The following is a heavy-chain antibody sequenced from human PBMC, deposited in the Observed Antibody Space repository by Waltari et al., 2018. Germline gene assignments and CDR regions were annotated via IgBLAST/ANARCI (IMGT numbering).Heavy chain of an antibody. V-gene: IGHV1-2*06. CDR1: GYTFTGYY. D-gene: IGHD2-21*02. CDR2: INPNSGGT. Sequence: QVQLVQSGAEVKKPGASVKVSCKASGYTFTGYYMHWVRQAPGQGLEWMGRINPNSGGTNYAQKFQGRVTMTRDTSISTAYMELSRLRSDDTAVYYCARDFARGDYVPGRAFDIWGQGTMVTVSS. CDR3: ARDFARGDYVPGRAFDI. J-gene: IGHJ3*02.